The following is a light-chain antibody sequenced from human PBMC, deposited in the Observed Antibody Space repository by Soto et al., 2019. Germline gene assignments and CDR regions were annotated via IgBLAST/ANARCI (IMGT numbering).Light chain of an antibody. CDR1: QSVSSTY. CDR3: QQYGNSRYT. J-gene: IGKJ2*01. Sequence: EIVLTQSPGTLSLSPGEGATLSCRASQSVSSTYLAWYQQKPGQAPRLLIYGASSRATGIPDRFSGSGSGTDFTLTISRLEPEDFAVYYCQQYGNSRYTFGQGTKLETK. V-gene: IGKV3-20*01. CDR2: GAS.